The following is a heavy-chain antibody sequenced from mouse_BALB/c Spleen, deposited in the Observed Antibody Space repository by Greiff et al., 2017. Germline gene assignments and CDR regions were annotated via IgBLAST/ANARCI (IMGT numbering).Heavy chain of an antibody. D-gene: IGHD1-1*01. CDR1: GFSLTSYG. CDR2: IWAGGST. V-gene: IGHV2-9*02. Sequence: VQRVESGPGLVAPSQSLSITCTVSGFSLTSYGVHWVRQPPGKGLEWLGVIWAGGSTNYNSALMSRLSISKDNSKSQVFLKMNSLQTDDTAMYYCARDRDYYGSSPFAYWGQGTLVTVSA. CDR3: ARDRDYYGSSPFAY. J-gene: IGHJ3*01.